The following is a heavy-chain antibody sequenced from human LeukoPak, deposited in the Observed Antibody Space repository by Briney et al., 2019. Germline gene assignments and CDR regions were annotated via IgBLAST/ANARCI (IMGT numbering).Heavy chain of an antibody. CDR3: ARKEAAAAYEYFQY. Sequence: SETLSLTCTVSGASISTNNWWTWVRQSPGQGLEWIGEIYHSGGTNYNPSLKSRVTMSVDKSRNQFSLKVTSVTAADTAFYYCARKEAAAAYEYFQYWGQGTLVAVSS. CDR2: IYHSGGT. D-gene: IGHD6-25*01. V-gene: IGHV4-4*02. CDR1: GASISTNNW. J-gene: IGHJ1*01.